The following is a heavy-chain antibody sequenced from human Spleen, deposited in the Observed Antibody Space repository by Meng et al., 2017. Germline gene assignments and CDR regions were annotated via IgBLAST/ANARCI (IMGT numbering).Heavy chain of an antibody. V-gene: IGHV4-34*01. CDR3: ARGCSGYRVFLCY. CDR2: INHSGST. D-gene: IGHD3-22*01. CDR1: GGSFSGYY. J-gene: IGHJ4*02. Sequence: QVQLRSGVGGLLKPCETLSLTWAVYGGSFSGYYWSWSRQPPGKGLEWIGEINHSGSTNYNPSLKSRVTISVDTSKNQFSLMLSSVTAADTAVYYCARGCSGYRVFLCYWGQGTLVTVSS.